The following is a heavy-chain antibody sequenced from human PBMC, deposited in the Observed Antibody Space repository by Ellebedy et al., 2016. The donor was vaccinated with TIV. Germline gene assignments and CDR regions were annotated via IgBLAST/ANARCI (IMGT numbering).Heavy chain of an antibody. D-gene: IGHD3-16*01. J-gene: IGHJ6*02. Sequence: PSETLSLTFTVSGGSIGGYYWSWIRQPAGKGLEWVGRIYPTRSSNYNPSLKSRVSMSVDTSKNQFSLNLGSVHAADTAVYYCSREKINYEYGLEVWGQGPTVSVSS. V-gene: IGHV4-4*07. CDR2: IYPTRSS. CDR3: SREKINYEYGLEV. CDR1: GGSIGGYY.